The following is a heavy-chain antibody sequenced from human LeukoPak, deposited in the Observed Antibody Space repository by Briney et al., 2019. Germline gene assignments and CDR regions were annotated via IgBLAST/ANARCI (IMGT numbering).Heavy chain of an antibody. CDR2: IHHSGST. CDR3: ATEPTVDYYDSSGYPA. D-gene: IGHD3-22*01. CDR1: GGSISSGDYY. V-gene: IGHV4-31*03. J-gene: IGHJ4*02. Sequence: SQTLSLTCTVSGGSISSGDYYWTWIRQHPGKGLEWIGYIHHSGSTYYNLSLKSRGTISVDTSKNQFSLRLTSATAADTAVYYCATEPTVDYYDSSGYPAWGQGTLVTVSS.